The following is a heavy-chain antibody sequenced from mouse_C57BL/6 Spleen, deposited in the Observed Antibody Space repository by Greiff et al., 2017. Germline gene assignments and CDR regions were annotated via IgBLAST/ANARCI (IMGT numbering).Heavy chain of an antibody. CDR1: GYAFSSSW. J-gene: IGHJ4*01. Sequence: VQLQQSGPELVKPGASVKISCKASGYAFSSSWMNWVKQRPGKGLEWIGRIYPGDGDTNYNGKFKGKATLTAAKSSSTAYMQLSSLTSEDSAVYFCARGYDYDGLYAMDYWGQGTSVTVSS. V-gene: IGHV1-82*01. CDR2: IYPGDGDT. CDR3: ARGYDYDGLYAMDY. D-gene: IGHD2-4*01.